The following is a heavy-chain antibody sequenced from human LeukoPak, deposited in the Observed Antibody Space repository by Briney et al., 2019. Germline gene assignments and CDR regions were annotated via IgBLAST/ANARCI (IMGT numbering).Heavy chain of an antibody. CDR2: IYYSGST. CDR3: ARDGYSSGSRYYYYMDV. D-gene: IGHD6-19*01. CDR1: GASISSSDYY. J-gene: IGHJ6*03. V-gene: IGHV4-39*07. Sequence: SETLSLTCTVSGASISSSDYYWGWIRQPPGKGLEWIGSIYYSGSTYYNPSLKSRVTISVDTSKNQFSLKLSSVTAADTAVYYCARDGYSSGSRYYYYMDVWGKGTTVTVSS.